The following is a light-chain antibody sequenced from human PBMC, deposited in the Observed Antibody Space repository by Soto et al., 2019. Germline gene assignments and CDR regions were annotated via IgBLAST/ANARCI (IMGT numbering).Light chain of an antibody. J-gene: IGLJ2*01. Sequence: QSALTQPASVSGSPGQSITISCTGTSSDVGAYNYVSWYQQHPGKAPKLMIFEVTNRPSGISTRFSGSKSGYTASLTISGLQPEDEADYYCSSYTSDSSLSGSVVFGGGTKLTVL. CDR3: SSYTSDSSLSGSVV. V-gene: IGLV2-14*01. CDR2: EVT. CDR1: SSDVGAYNY.